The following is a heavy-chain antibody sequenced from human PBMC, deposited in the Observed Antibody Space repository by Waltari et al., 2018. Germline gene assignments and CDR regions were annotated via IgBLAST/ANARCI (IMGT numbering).Heavy chain of an antibody. CDR1: GYTFTGYY. CDR2: INPNTGGT. Sequence: QVQLVQSGAEVTKPGASVKVSCKASGYTFTGYYIPWMRQAPGQGLEWMGRINPNTGGTNYAEKFQGRVTMTRDTSISTAYMELSRLTSDDTAVYYCARFHSSGWYYFDYWGQGTLVTVSS. CDR3: ARFHSSGWYYFDY. D-gene: IGHD6-19*01. V-gene: IGHV1-2*06. J-gene: IGHJ4*02.